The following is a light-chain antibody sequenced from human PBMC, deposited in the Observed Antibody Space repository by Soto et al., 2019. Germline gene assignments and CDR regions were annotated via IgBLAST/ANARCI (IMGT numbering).Light chain of an antibody. J-gene: IGKJ2*01. CDR2: AGS. CDR3: QQSFITPHT. Sequence: DIQMTQSPSSLSASGGDRVTITCRASQTIGRYLNWYQQQPGKAPKLLIYAGSNLQSGVPSRFSGTGSGTDFTLTISSLQPEDFATYYSQQSFITPHTFGQGTKVDIK. CDR1: QTIGRY. V-gene: IGKV1-39*01.